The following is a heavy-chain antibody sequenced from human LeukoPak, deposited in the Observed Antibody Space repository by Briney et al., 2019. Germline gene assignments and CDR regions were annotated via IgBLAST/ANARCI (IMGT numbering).Heavy chain of an antibody. J-gene: IGHJ4*02. CDR3: TTGITMVRGVIHLIDY. CDR2: IKSKTEGGTT. CDR1: GFTFSNAW. V-gene: IGHV3-15*01. D-gene: IGHD3-10*01. Sequence: GGSLRLSCAASGFTFSNAWMSWVRQAPGKGLEWVGRIKSKTEGGTTDYAAPVKGRFTISRDDSKNTLYLQMNSLKTEDTAVYYCTTGITMVRGVIHLIDYWGQGTLVTVSS.